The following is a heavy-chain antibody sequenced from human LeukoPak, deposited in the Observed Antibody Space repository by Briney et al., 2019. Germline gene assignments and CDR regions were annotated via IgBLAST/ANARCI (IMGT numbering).Heavy chain of an antibody. CDR1: GGSISSSSYY. J-gene: IGHJ6*03. V-gene: IGHV4-39*07. CDR3: ARVPAADAYYYYYMDV. Sequence: SETLSLTCTVSGGSISSSSYYWGWIRQPPGKGLEWIGSIYYSGSTYYNPSLKSRVTISVDTSKNQFSLKLSSVTSADTAVYYCARVPAADAYYYYYMDVWGKGTTVTVSS. CDR2: IYYSGST. D-gene: IGHD6-13*01.